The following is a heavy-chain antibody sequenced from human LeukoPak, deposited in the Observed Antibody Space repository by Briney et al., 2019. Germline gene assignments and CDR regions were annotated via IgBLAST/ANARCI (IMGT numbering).Heavy chain of an antibody. CDR3: ATGRYCSSTSCYVRGPNWFDP. CDR1: GYTLTELS. Sequence: ASVKVSCKVSGYTLTELSMHWVRQAPGKGLEWMGGFDPEDGETIYAQKFQGRVTMTEDTSTDTAYMELSSLRSEDTAVYYCATGRYCSSTSCYVRGPNWFDPWGQGTLVTVSS. V-gene: IGHV1-24*01. J-gene: IGHJ5*02. CDR2: FDPEDGET. D-gene: IGHD2-2*01.